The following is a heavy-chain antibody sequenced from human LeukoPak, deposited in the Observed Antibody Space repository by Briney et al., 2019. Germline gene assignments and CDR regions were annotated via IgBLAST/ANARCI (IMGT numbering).Heavy chain of an antibody. CDR2: INHSGST. CDR1: GGSFSGYY. V-gene: IGHV4-34*01. J-gene: IGHJ4*02. CDR3: AFQSEYYDFWSGYYDDY. D-gene: IGHD3-3*01. Sequence: SETLSLTCAVYGGSFSGYYWSLIRQPPGKGLEWIGEINHSGSTNYNPSLKSRVTISVDTSKNQFSLKLSSVTAADTAVYYCAFQSEYYDFWSGYYDDYWGQGTLVTVSS.